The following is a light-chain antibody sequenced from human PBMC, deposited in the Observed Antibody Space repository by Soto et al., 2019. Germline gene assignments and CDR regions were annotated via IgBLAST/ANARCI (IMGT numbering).Light chain of an antibody. CDR1: QSVSSN. J-gene: IGKJ5*01. CDR3: QQYNNWPLT. V-gene: IGKV3-15*01. Sequence: EIVLTQYPATLSLSHGERATLSCRASQSVSSNLAWYQQKPGQAPRLLIYGASTRATGIPARFSGSGSGTEFTLTISSLQSEDFAVYYCQQYNNWPLTFGQGTRLEI. CDR2: GAS.